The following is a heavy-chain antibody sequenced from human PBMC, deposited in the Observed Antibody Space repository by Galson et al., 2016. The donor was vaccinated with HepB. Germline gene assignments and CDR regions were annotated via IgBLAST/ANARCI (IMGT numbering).Heavy chain of an antibody. CDR3: ARDRRISISGVVVFYFDA. CDR2: IHSGGNT. D-gene: IGHD3-3*01. CDR1: RGSINSGGDY. Sequence: TLSLTCTVSRGSINSGGDYWSWIRQSPGRGLEWIGRIHSGGNTNYNPSLESRVTISVDTSKDQFSLRLNSVIAADTAVYYCARDRRISISGVVVFYFDAWGQGTLVTVAS. V-gene: IGHV4-61*02. J-gene: IGHJ4*02.